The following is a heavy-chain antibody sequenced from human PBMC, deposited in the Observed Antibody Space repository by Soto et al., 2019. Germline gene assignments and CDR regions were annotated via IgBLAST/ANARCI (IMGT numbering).Heavy chain of an antibody. J-gene: IGHJ5*02. V-gene: IGHV1-18*01. D-gene: IGHD3-10*01. Sequence: QVQLVQSGAEVKKPGASVKVSCKASGYTFTNYGISWVRQAPGQGLEWMGWISAYNGNTKYAQKFQGRVTMTTDTSTSTAYMELRSLRSDDTAVYYCARGVGSGSYYNHYNWFDPWGQGTLVTVSS. CDR1: GYTFTNYG. CDR3: ARGVGSGSYYNHYNWFDP. CDR2: ISAYNGNT.